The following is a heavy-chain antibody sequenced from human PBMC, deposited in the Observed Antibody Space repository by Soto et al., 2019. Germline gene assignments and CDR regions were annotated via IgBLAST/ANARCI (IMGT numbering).Heavy chain of an antibody. CDR3: ARDTTWGSGRVDP. J-gene: IGHJ5*02. CDR1: GFTFSTTW. D-gene: IGHD3-10*01. Sequence: EVQLVESGGGLVQPGGSLRLSCAVSGFTFSTTWMHWVRQAPGQGLVWVSRINADGSDTKYANSVKGRFAISRDNAKNTLYLQMYSLRAEDTAVYYCARDTTWGSGRVDPWGQGTLVTVFS. V-gene: IGHV3-74*03. CDR2: INADGSDT.